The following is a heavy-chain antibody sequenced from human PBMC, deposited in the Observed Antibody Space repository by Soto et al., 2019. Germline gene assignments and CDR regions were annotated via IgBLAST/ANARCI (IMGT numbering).Heavy chain of an antibody. V-gene: IGHV3-53*01. CDR3: AREARYYDFWSGYSLQDYYGMDV. J-gene: IGHJ6*02. Sequence: GGSLRLSCAASGFTVSSNYMSWVRQAPGKGLEWVSVIYSGGSTCYADSVKGRFTISRDNSKNTLYLQMNSLRAEDTAVYYCAREARYYDFWSGYSLQDYYGMDVWGQGTTVTVSS. D-gene: IGHD3-3*01. CDR1: GFTVSSNY. CDR2: IYSGGST.